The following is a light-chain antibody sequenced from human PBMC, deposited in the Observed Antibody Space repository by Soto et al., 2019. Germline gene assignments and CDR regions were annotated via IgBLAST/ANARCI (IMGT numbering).Light chain of an antibody. CDR1: SSDVWSYNL. J-gene: IGLJ3*02. CDR3: CSYAGSWV. V-gene: IGLV2-23*02. CDR2: EVS. Sequence: QSVLTQPASVSGSPGQSITISCTGTSSDVWSYNLVSWYQQHPGKAPKLMIYEVSKRPSGVSNRFSGSKSGNTASLTISGLQAEDEADYYCCSYAGSWVFGGGTQLTVL.